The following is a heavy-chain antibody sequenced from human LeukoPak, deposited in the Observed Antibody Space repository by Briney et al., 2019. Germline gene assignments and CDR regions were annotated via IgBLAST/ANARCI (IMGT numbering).Heavy chain of an antibody. J-gene: IGHJ5*02. Sequence: PSETLSLTCTVSGGSISSSSYYWGWIRQPPGKGLEWIGSIYYSGSTYYNPSLKSRVTISVDTSKNQFSLKLSSVTAADTAVYYCARGVMRRVWFGESNWFDPWGQGTLVTVSS. V-gene: IGHV4-39*01. D-gene: IGHD3-10*01. CDR2: IYYSGST. CDR1: GGSISSSSYY. CDR3: ARGVMRRVWFGESNWFDP.